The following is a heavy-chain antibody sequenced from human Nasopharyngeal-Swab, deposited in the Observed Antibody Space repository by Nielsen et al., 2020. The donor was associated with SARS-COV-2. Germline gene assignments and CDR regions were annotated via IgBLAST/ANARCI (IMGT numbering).Heavy chain of an antibody. CDR3: AREKYCSSTSCWLDAFDI. Sequence: EGSLRLSCAASGFTFSDYYMSWIRQAPGKGLEGVSYISSSGSTIYYADSVKGRFTISRDNAKNSLYLQMNSLRAEDTAVYYCAREKYCSSTSCWLDAFDIWGQGTMVTVSS. V-gene: IGHV3-11*01. CDR1: GFTFSDYY. D-gene: IGHD2-2*01. J-gene: IGHJ3*02. CDR2: ISSSGSTI.